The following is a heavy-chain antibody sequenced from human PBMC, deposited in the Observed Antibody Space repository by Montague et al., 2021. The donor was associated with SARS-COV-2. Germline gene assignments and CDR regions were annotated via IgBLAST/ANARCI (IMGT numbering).Heavy chain of an antibody. CDR1: GGSISSSSYY. Sequence: SETLSLTCTVSGGSISSSSYYWGWIRQPPGKGLEWIGYIYYSGSTYYNPSLESRVTIFVETSKNQFSLKLSSVTAADTAVYYCARQPTRGITIFGVVTDYGMDVWGQGTTVTVSS. CDR3: ARQPTRGITIFGVVTDYGMDV. CDR2: IYYSGST. D-gene: IGHD3-3*01. J-gene: IGHJ6*02. V-gene: IGHV4-39*01.